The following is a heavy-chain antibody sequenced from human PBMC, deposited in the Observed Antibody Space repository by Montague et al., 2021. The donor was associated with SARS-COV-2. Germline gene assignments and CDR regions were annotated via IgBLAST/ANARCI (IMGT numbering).Heavy chain of an antibody. J-gene: IGHJ3*01. V-gene: IGHV4-34*01. CDR3: ARVTWPVPVGGTFGAFDV. D-gene: IGHD1-26*01. CDR2: IYDSGRA. Sequence: SETLSLTCAVYGGSLSGSWWSWIRQSPGQGLEWIGEIYDSGRANYHPSLKWRVTVSVDTSKNQSSLKLNSLTAADTAIYYCARVTWPVPVGGTFGAFDVWGQGTVVTVSS. CDR1: GGSLSGSW.